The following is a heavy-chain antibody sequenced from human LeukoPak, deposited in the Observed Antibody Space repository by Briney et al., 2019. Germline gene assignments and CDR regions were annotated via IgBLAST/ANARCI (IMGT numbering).Heavy chain of an antibody. CDR2: ISYDGNNK. Sequence: PGGSLRLSCAASGFTFSNYVMHWVRQAPGKGLEWVAVISYDGNNKYYADSVKGRFTISRDNSKNTLYLQMNSLRAEDTAVYYCASLWFGESDHPVMDSWGQGTLVTVSS. CDR1: GFTFSNYV. CDR3: ASLWFGESDHPVMDS. V-gene: IGHV3-30-3*01. J-gene: IGHJ4*02. D-gene: IGHD3-10*01.